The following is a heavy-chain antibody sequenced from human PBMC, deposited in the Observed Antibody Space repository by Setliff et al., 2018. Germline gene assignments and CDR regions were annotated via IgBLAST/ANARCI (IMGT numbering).Heavy chain of an antibody. CDR3: ARAPFSSGWYGGWEYYFDY. D-gene: IGHD6-19*01. Sequence: SLRLSCVAPRFTFSSYYMNWVRQAPGKGLEWVSSISSTSTYIYYADSVKGRFTISRDNARNSLYLQMNSLRAEDTAVYYCARAPFSSGWYGGWEYYFDYWGQGTQVTVSS. V-gene: IGHV3-21*01. J-gene: IGHJ4*02. CDR1: RFTFSSYY. CDR2: ISSTSTYI.